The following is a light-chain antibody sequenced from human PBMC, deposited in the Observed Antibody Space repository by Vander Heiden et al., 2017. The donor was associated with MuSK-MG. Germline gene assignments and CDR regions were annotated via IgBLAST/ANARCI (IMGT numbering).Light chain of an antibody. CDR3: QQYNNWYT. Sequence: EIVMTQSPATLSVSPGERATLSCRASQSVSTNLAWYQQKPGQAPRLLMYGASTRATGIPARFSGSGSGTEFTLTISSLQSEDFVVYYCQQYNNWYTFGQGTKLEIK. J-gene: IGKJ2*01. CDR1: QSVSTN. CDR2: GAS. V-gene: IGKV3-15*01.